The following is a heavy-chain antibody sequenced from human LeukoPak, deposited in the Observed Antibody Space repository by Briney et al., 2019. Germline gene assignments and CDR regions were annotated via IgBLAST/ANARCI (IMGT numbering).Heavy chain of an antibody. D-gene: IGHD3-22*01. CDR2: IYTSGST. J-gene: IGHJ5*02. V-gene: IGHV4-4*07. Sequence: SETLSLTCTVSGGSISSYYWSWIRQPAGKGLEWIGRIYTSGSTNYNPSLKSRATMSVDTSKNQFSLKLSSVTAADTAVYYCARDGSSDSSGYYWGNNWFDPWGQGTLVTVSS. CDR3: ARDGSSDSSGYYWGNNWFDP. CDR1: GGSISSYY.